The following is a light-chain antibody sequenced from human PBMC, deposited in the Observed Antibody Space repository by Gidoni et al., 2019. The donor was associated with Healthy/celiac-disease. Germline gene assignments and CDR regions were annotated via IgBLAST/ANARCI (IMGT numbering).Light chain of an antibody. CDR1: SSNIGAGYD. CDR2: DNN. Sequence: QSVLTQPPSVSGAPGQRVTISCTGSSSNIGAGYDVHWYQQLPRTAPKLLIYDNNNRPSGVPDRFSGSKSGTSASLAINGLQAEDEADYYCESYDSSLSGSVFGGGTKLTVL. V-gene: IGLV1-40*01. CDR3: ESYDSSLSGSV. J-gene: IGLJ2*01.